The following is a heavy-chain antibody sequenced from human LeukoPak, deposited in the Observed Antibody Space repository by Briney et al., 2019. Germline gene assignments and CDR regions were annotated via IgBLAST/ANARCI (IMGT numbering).Heavy chain of an antibody. CDR2: ISGSGGST. CDR3: AKFGEAGDFWSGWANH. Sequence: GGSLRLSCAASGFTFSSYAMSWVRQAPGKGLEWVSAISGSGGSTYYADSVKGRFTISRDNSKNTLYLQMNSLRAEDTAVYYCAKFGEAGDFWSGWANHWGQGTLVTVSS. J-gene: IGHJ5*02. CDR1: GFTFSSYA. D-gene: IGHD3-3*01. V-gene: IGHV3-23*01.